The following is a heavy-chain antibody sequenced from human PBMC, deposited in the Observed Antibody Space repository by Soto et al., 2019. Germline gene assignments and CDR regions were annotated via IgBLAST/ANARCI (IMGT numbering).Heavy chain of an antibody. CDR3: ARYYDSSGYTRSNWFDP. CDR1: GGSISSGDYY. D-gene: IGHD3-22*01. Sequence: QVQLQESGPGLVKPSQTLSLTCTVSGGSISSGDYYWSWIRQPPGKGLEWIGYIYYSGSTYYNPPIKSRVTLSVDTSKIHFSLKLSSVTAAATAVYYCARYYDSSGYTRSNWFDPWGQGTLVTVSS. J-gene: IGHJ5*02. V-gene: IGHV4-30-4*01. CDR2: IYYSGST.